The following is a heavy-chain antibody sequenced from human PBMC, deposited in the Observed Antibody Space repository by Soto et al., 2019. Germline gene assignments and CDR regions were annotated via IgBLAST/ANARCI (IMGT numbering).Heavy chain of an antibody. CDR3: ARESAYRGGDCYSGGSYYYYYGREV. J-gene: IGHJ6*02. CDR1: GYTFTGYY. CDR2: INPNSGGT. V-gene: IGHV1-2*02. Sequence: ASVKVSCKASGYTFTGYYMHWVRQAPGQGLEWMGWINPNSGGTNYAQKFQGRVTMTRDTSISTAYMELSRLRSDDTAVYYCARESAYRGGDCYSGGSYYYYYGREVWRQGTTVIVSS. D-gene: IGHD2-21*02.